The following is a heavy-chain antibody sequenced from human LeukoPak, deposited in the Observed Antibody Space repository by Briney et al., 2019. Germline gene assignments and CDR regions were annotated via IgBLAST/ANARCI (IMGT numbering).Heavy chain of an antibody. V-gene: IGHV4-30-2*01. CDR3: ARSARPGGYFDY. J-gene: IGHJ4*02. D-gene: IGHD6-6*01. CDR2: IYHSGST. CDR1: GGSISSGGYS. Sequence: SQTLSLTCAVSGGSISSGGYSWSWIRQPPGKGLEWIGYIYHSGSTYYNPSLKSRVTISVDRSKNQFSLKLSSVTAADTAVYYCARSARPGGYFDYWGQGTLVTVSS.